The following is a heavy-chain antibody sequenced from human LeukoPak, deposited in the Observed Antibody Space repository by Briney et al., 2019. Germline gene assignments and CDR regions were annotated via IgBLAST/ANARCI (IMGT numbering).Heavy chain of an antibody. J-gene: IGHJ4*02. CDR3: ARPHYDSSGHYYFDY. Sequence: GESLKISCKGSGYSFTSYWIGWVRQMPGKGLEWMGIIYPGDSDTRYSPSFQGQVTISADKSISTAYLQWSSLKASDTAMYYCARPHYDSSGHYYFDYWGQGTLVTVSS. V-gene: IGHV5-51*01. CDR2: IYPGDSDT. CDR1: GYSFTSYW. D-gene: IGHD3-22*01.